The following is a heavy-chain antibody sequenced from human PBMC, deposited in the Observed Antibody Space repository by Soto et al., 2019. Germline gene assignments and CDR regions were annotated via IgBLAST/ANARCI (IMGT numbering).Heavy chain of an antibody. CDR3: AMERHSDLQAVF. D-gene: IGHD1-1*01. Sequence: QVQLQESGPGLVKPSETLSLTCTVSGGSVNSGSNYWTWIRQPPGRGLEWIGYVYKDGFTNYNPPLMGRDTFPLKTHRRQFSLGLPGMPAAETAVYFWAMERHSDLQAVFWGKGTLVSV. CDR2: VYKDGFT. CDR1: GGSVNSGSNY. V-gene: IGHV4-61*01. J-gene: IGHJ4*02.